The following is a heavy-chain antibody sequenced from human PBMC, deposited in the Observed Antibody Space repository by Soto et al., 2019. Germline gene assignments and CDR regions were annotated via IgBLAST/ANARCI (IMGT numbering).Heavy chain of an antibody. CDR1: GFSFRNYA. V-gene: IGHV3-7*03. J-gene: IGHJ4*02. CDR2: IRQDGREK. Sequence: GGSLRRSCAASGFSFRNYAMSWVRQAPGKGLEYVAIIRQDGREKEYVDSVMGRFTISRDNAKTSSYLQMNSLRDEDTVVYYCMTPTRDCPFDYWGQGTVV. CDR3: MTPTRDCPFDY. D-gene: IGHD2-21*02.